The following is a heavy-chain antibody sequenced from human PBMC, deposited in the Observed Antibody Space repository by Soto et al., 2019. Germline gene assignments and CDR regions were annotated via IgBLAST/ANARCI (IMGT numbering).Heavy chain of an antibody. CDR1: GFTFSSYA. CDR2: ISGSAGST. V-gene: IGHV3-23*01. D-gene: IGHD6-19*01. CDR3: AKPVANSSGCTP. Sequence: EVQLLESGGGLVQPGGSLRLSCAASGFTFSSYAMSWVRQAPGKGLELVSVISGSAGSTYYADSVKGRFTISRDNTNNADYLQMNSRRAEDRAVYYCAKPVANSSGCTPWGQGILVNVS. J-gene: IGHJ5*02.